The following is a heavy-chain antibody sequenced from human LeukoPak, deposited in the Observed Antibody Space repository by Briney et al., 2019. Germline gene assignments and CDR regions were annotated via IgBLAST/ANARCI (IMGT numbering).Heavy chain of an antibody. V-gene: IGHV3-23*01. CDR2: ISGGGSST. CDR1: GFTFSTYA. CDR3: AKYRTADSSGYSHY. Sequence: GGSLRLSCAASGFTFSTYAMSWVRQAPGKGLEWVSTISGGGSSTYYADSVKGRFTISRDNSKNTLFLQMNSLRAEDTAVYYCAKYRTADSSGYSHYWGQGTLVTVSP. J-gene: IGHJ4*02. D-gene: IGHD3-22*01.